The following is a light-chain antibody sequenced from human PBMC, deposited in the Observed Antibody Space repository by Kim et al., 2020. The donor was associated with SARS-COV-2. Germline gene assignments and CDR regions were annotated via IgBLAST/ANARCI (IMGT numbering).Light chain of an antibody. CDR2: AAS. Sequence: DIQMTQTPSSLSASIGDRVTITCRASQVISNDLAWFQQKPGKAPKSLIYAASRLQTGVPSKFSGNRSGTDFTLTISSLQPEDSATYFCQQHNTHPFTFGQGTKVDIK. CDR3: QQHNTHPFT. V-gene: IGKV1-16*02. J-gene: IGKJ2*01. CDR1: QVISND.